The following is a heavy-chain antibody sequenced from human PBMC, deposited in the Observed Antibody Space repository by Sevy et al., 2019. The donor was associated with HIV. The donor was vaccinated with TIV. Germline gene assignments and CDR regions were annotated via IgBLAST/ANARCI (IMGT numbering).Heavy chain of an antibody. CDR1: GGSISSSSYY. D-gene: IGHD1-26*01. V-gene: IGHV4-39*01. J-gene: IGHJ6*03. CDR2: IYYSGST. CDR3: ARHNSGSYSEYYYYYYYMDV. Sequence: SETLSLTCTVSGGSISSSSYYWGWIRQPPGKGLEWIGSIYYSGSTYYDPSLKSRVTISVDTSKNQFSLKLSSVTAADTAVYYCARHNSGSYSEYYYYYYYMDVWGKGTTVTVSS.